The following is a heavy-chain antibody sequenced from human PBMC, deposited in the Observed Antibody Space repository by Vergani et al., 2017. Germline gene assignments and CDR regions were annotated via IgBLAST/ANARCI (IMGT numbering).Heavy chain of an antibody. Sequence: QVQLVESGGGVVQRGGCLRLSCATSGFTLRNYDMQWVRPGPVKGMEFVAFIQFDGSNQYYADPVKGRFTPSRDFSKNTLYLQMNSLRTDDTATYYCAKHFRGWGIDYWGQGTQVIVSS. CDR1: GFTLRNYD. CDR3: AKHFRGWGIDY. CDR2: IQFDGSNQ. D-gene: IGHD3-16*01. J-gene: IGHJ4*02. V-gene: IGHV3-30*02.